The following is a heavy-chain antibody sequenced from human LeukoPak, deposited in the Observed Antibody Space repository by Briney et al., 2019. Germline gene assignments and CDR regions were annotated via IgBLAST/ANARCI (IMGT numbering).Heavy chain of an antibody. CDR2: IYPGDSDT. CDR1: GYSFTSYW. Sequence: GESLKISCKGSGYSFTSYWIGWGRQMPGKGLEWMGIIYPGDSDTRYSPSLQGQVTISADKSITAAFLQWSSRQAADTAMYYCARQADYNVLTGYHKGHLDYWGQGTLVTVSS. D-gene: IGHD3-9*01. CDR3: ARQADYNVLTGYHKGHLDY. V-gene: IGHV5-51*01. J-gene: IGHJ4*02.